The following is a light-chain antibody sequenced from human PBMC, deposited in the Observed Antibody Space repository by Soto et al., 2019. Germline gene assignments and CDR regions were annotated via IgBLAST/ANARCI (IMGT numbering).Light chain of an antibody. V-gene: IGLV2-23*01. CDR1: SSDVGGYNY. J-gene: IGLJ2*01. Sequence: QSVLTQPASVSGSPGQSITISCTGTSSDVGGYNYVSWYQQHPGKAPKLILYEGNKRPSGVSSRFSASKSGNTASLTISGLQAEDEADYFCCSYAPSRTLLFGGGTKVTVL. CDR2: EGN. CDR3: CSYAPSRTLL.